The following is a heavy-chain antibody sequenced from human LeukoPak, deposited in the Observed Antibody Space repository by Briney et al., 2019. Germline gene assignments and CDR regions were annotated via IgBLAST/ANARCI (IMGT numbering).Heavy chain of an antibody. CDR2: MNPNSGNT. J-gene: IGHJ6*02. V-gene: IGHV1-8*01. Sequence: ASVMVSCKASGYTFTSYDINWVRQATGQGLEWMGWMNPNSGNTGYAQKFQGRVTMTRNTSISTAYMELSSLRSEDTAVYYCARGDSSSSWLFNYYYYYGMDVWGQGTTVTVSS. D-gene: IGHD6-13*01. CDR1: GYTFTSYD. CDR3: ARGDSSSSWLFNYYYYYGMDV.